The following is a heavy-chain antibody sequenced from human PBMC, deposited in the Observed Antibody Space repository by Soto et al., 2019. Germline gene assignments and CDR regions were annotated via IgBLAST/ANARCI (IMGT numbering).Heavy chain of an antibody. D-gene: IGHD2-15*01. J-gene: IGHJ6*02. CDR2: ISSSGYI. CDR3: ARDCSGGSCYPGMDV. CDR1: GFNFNSYT. Sequence: PGGSLRLSCAASGFNFNSYTINWVRQAPGKRPEWLSSISSSGYIFSTDSVRGRFTISRDNAKNSVYLQINSLRAEGTAVYFCARDCSGGSCYPGMDVWGQGTTVTVSS. V-gene: IGHV3-21*01.